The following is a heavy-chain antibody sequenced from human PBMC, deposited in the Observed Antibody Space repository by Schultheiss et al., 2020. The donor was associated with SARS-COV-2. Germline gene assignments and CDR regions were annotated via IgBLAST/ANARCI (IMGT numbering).Heavy chain of an antibody. CDR2: INPNSGGT. CDR1: GYTFTGYY. J-gene: IGHJ6*02. CDR3: ASLSGSYYDYYYGMDV. Sequence: ASVKVSCKASGYTFTGYYMHWVRQAPGQGLEWMGWINPNSGGTNYAQKFQGRVTITRNTSISTAYMELSSLRSEDTAVYYCASLSGSYYDYYYGMDVWGQGTTVTVSS. V-gene: IGHV1-2*02. D-gene: IGHD1-26*01.